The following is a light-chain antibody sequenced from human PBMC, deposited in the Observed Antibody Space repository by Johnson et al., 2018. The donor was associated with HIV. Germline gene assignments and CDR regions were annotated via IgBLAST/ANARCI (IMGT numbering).Light chain of an antibody. CDR3: GTWDSSLSAAPYV. V-gene: IGLV1-51*01. CDR1: SSNIGNNY. Sequence: QSVLTQPPSVSAAPGQKVTISCSGSSSNIGNNYVSWYQQLPGTAPKLLIYDNNKRPSGIPDRFSGSKSGPSATLGITGLQTGDEADYYCGTWDSSLSAAPYVFGTGTKVTVL. J-gene: IGLJ1*01. CDR2: DNN.